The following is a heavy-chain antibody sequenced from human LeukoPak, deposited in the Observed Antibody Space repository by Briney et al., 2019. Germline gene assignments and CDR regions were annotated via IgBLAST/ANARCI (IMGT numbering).Heavy chain of an antibody. D-gene: IGHD3-22*01. Sequence: PGRSLRLSCAASGFTFSSYGMHWVRQAPGKGLEWVAVIWYDGSNKYYADSVKGRFTISRGNSKNTLYLQMNSLRAEDTAVYYCAKGAYYYDSSGYSPIFDYWGQGTLVTVSS. CDR1: GFTFSSYG. J-gene: IGHJ4*02. CDR3: AKGAYYYDSSGYSPIFDY. V-gene: IGHV3-33*06. CDR2: IWYDGSNK.